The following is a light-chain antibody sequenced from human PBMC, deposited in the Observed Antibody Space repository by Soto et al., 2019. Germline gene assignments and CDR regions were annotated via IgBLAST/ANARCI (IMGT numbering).Light chain of an antibody. Sequence: DIQMTQSPSTLSASVGDRVTITCRASQSISSWLAWYQQKPGKAPKLLIYDASSLESGVPSRLRGSGSGTEFTLTISSLQPDDFATYYCQQSHSYSRSWTFGQGTKVEIK. CDR2: DAS. V-gene: IGKV1-5*01. CDR3: QQSHSYSRSWT. CDR1: QSISSW. J-gene: IGKJ1*01.